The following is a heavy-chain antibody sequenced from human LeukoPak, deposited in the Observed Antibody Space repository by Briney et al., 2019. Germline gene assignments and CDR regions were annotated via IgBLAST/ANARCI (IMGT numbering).Heavy chain of an antibody. V-gene: IGHV3-30*01. CDR1: GFTFSSYA. CDR3: ARVPMVRGVIGAAFDI. D-gene: IGHD3-10*01. J-gene: IGHJ3*02. CDR2: ISYDGSNK. Sequence: GGSLRLSCAASGFTFSSYAMHWVRQAPGKGLEWVAVISYDGSNKYYADSVKGRFTISRDNSKNTLYLQMNSLRAEDTAVYYCARVPMVRGVIGAAFDIWGQGTMVTVSS.